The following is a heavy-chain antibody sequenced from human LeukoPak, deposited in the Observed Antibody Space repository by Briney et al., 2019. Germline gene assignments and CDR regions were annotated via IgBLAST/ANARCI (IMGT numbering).Heavy chain of an antibody. V-gene: IGHV1-24*01. D-gene: IGHD6-19*01. CDR3: ATYRIAVAGFDY. J-gene: IGHJ4*02. Sequence: ASVKVSCKVSGYTLTELSMHWVRQAPGKGLEWMGGFDPEDGETIYAQKFQGRVTMTEDTSTDTAYMELSSLRSEDTAVYYCATYRIAVAGFDYWGQGTPVTVSS. CDR1: GYTLTELS. CDR2: FDPEDGET.